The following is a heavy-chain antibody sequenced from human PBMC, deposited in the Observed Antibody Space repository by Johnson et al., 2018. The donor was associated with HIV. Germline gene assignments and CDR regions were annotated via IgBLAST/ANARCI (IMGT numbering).Heavy chain of an antibody. CDR2: ISYDGSNK. Sequence: QVQLVESGGGVVKPGRSLRLSCAASGIIFSSYGMHWVRQAPGKGLEWVAVISYDGSNKYYADSVKGRFTISRDNSKNTLYLQMNSLRAEDTAVYYCAKMFASAAGLDAFDIWGQGTMVTVSS. V-gene: IGHV3-30-3*02. D-gene: IGHD6-13*01. CDR3: AKMFASAAGLDAFDI. CDR1: GIIFSSYG. J-gene: IGHJ3*02.